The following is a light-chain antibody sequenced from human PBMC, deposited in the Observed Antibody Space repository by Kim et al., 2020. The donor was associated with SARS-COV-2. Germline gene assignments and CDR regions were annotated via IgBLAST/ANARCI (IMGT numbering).Light chain of an antibody. Sequence: QSVLTQPASVSGSPGQSITISCTGTSSDVGGYKYVSWYQQHPGTAPKLMIYDVNERPSGVSDRFSGSKSGNTASLTISGLQAEDEADYYCSSYTSSKTLVFGGGTQLTVL. CDR3: SSYTSSKTLV. CDR2: DVN. CDR1: SSDVGGYKY. V-gene: IGLV2-14*01. J-gene: IGLJ2*01.